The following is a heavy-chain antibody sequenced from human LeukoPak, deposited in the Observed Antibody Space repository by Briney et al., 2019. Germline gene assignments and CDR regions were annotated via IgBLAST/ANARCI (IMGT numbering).Heavy chain of an antibody. D-gene: IGHD6-19*01. CDR2: INHSGST. J-gene: IGHJ4*02. CDR1: GGSLSGYY. Sequence: PSETLSLTCAVYGGSLSGYYWSWIRQPPGRGLEWIGEINHSGSTNYNPSLKSRVTISVDTSKNQFSLKLSSVTAADTAVYYCARGRISQWLVQFDYWGQGTLVTVSS. CDR3: ARGRISQWLVQFDY. V-gene: IGHV4-34*01.